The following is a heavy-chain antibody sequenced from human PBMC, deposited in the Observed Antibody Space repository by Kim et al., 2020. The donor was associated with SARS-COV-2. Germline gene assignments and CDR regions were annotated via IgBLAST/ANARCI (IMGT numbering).Heavy chain of an antibody. J-gene: IGHJ6*02. D-gene: IGHD6-19*01. CDR1: GGTFSSYA. CDR2: IIPIFGTA. CDR3: ARPIGTVAVTGYYYGMDV. Sequence: SVKVSCKASGGTFSSYAISWVRQAPGQGLEWMGGIIPIFGTANYAQKFQGRVTITADESTSTAYMELSSLRSEDTAVYYCARPIGTVAVTGYYYGMDVWGQGTTVTVSS. V-gene: IGHV1-69*13.